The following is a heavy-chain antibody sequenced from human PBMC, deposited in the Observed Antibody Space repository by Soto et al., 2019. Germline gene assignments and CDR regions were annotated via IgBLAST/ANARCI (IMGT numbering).Heavy chain of an antibody. CDR2: IRGFSPYT. D-gene: IGHD2-15*01. CDR1: GFTFRTYT. V-gene: IGHV3-21*01. Sequence: EVQLVASGGGLVKPGGSLRLSCVASGFTFRTYTMNWVRQAPGKGLVLVSGIRGFSPYTFYAESVKGRFTISRDNAKNSLYLQMNSLGVEDTAVYYCARDRGYDAHDYYYNAMDVWGQGTTVTVSS. CDR3: ARDRGYDAHDYYYNAMDV. J-gene: IGHJ6*02.